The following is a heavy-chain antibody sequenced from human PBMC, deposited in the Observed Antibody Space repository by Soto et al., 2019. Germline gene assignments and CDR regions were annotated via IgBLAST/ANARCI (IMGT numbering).Heavy chain of an antibody. D-gene: IGHD1-1*01. CDR1: GGSMSRYY. Sequence: SETLSLTCTVSGGSMSRYYWSWIRQPPGKGLEWIGYIYYSGHTNHNPSLKSRVTISVDTSKNQFSLKLTSVTAADTAVYYCARGLATTEMDVWGQGTLVTVSS. CDR2: IYYSGHT. CDR3: ARGLATTEMDV. J-gene: IGHJ4*02. V-gene: IGHV4-59*01.